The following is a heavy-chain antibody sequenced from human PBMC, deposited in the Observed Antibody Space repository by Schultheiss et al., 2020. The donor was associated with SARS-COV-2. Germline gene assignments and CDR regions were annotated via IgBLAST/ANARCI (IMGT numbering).Heavy chain of an antibody. Sequence: SETLSLTCAVYGGSFSDFYWSWIRQPPGKGLEWIGEIYHSGSTNYNPSLKSLVTISVDTSKNQFSLKLSSVTAADTAVYYCARLAMVPMGDYSNNYYGMDVWGQGTTVTVAS. CDR1: GGSFSDFY. CDR3: ARLAMVPMGDYSNNYYGMDV. D-gene: IGHD4-11*01. V-gene: IGHV4-34*09. CDR2: IYHSGST. J-gene: IGHJ6*02.